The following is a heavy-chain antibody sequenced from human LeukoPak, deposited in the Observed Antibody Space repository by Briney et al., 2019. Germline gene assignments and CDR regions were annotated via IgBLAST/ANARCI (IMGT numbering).Heavy chain of an antibody. D-gene: IGHD2-2*01. Sequence: GSLRLSCAASGFTFSTYWMSWIRQPPGKGLEWIGEINHSGSTNYNPSLKSRVTISVDTSKNQFSLKLSSVTAADTAVYYCARAVVVPAAKRGYYYYYMDVWGKGTTVTVSS. J-gene: IGHJ6*03. CDR1: GFTFSTYW. CDR3: ARAVVVPAAKRGYYYYYMDV. V-gene: IGHV4-34*01. CDR2: INHSGST.